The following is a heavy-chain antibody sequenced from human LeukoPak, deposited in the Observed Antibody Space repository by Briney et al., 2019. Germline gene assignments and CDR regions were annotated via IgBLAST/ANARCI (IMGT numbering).Heavy chain of an antibody. CDR1: GGSISSSSYY. J-gene: IGHJ6*03. CDR3: ARDGVSGSGWYGYYYYMDV. D-gene: IGHD6-19*01. CDR2: IYYSGST. Sequence: PSETLSLTCTVSGGSISSSSYYWGWIRQPPGKGLEWIGSIYYSGSTYYNPSLKSRVTISVDTSKNQFSLKLSSVTAADTAVYYRARDGVSGSGWYGYYYYMDVWGKGTTVTVSS. V-gene: IGHV4-39*07.